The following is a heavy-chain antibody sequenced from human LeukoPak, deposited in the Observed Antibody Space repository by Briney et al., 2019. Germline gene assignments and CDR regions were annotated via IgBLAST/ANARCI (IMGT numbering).Heavy chain of an antibody. Sequence: PGGSLRLSCAASGFTFRNYARHWVRQAPGKGLEWVAVILHDGSNKYYADSVKGRFTISRDNSKNTLYLQMNSLRADDAALYYCARGDCGGDCYLSMATYDIWGQGTKVTVSS. CDR3: ARGDCGGDCYLSMATYDI. V-gene: IGHV3-30-3*01. J-gene: IGHJ3*02. D-gene: IGHD2-21*02. CDR2: ILHDGSNK. CDR1: GFTFRNYA.